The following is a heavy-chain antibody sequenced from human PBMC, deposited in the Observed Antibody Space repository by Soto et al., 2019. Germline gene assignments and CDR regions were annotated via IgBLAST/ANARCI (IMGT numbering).Heavy chain of an antibody. CDR3: ARHGDPMEVDYYYYGMDV. CDR1: GGSISSGGYY. V-gene: IGHV4-31*03. Sequence: SETLSLTCTVSGGSISSGGYYWSWIRQHPGKGLEWIGYIYYSGSTYYNPSLKSRVTISVDTSKNQFSLKLSSVTAADTAVYYCARHGDPMEVDYYYYGMDVWGQGTTVTVSS. CDR2: IYYSGST. J-gene: IGHJ6*02. D-gene: IGHD4-17*01.